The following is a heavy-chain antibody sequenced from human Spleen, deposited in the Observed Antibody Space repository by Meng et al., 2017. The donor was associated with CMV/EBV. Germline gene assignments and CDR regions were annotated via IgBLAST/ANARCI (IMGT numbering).Heavy chain of an antibody. Sequence: VASGFPFRDYYMSWIRQAPGKGLEWLSYISNSGDTLYHADSVKGRFTISRDNAKNSLFLQMNSLRVEDTAVYYCARDSSAVHNWLDSWGQGTLVTVSS. D-gene: IGHD1-26*01. J-gene: IGHJ5*01. CDR1: GFPFRDYY. CDR3: ARDSSAVHNWLDS. V-gene: IGHV3-11*04. CDR2: ISNSGDTL.